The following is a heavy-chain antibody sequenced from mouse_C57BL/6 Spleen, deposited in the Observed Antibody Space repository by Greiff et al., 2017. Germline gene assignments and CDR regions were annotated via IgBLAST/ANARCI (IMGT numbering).Heavy chain of an antibody. V-gene: IGHV1-69*01. CDR3: ARAGYDEVDY. D-gene: IGHD2-2*01. J-gene: IGHJ2*01. Sequence: QVQLQQPGAELVMPGASVKLSCKASGYTFTSYWMHWVKQRPGQGLEWIGEIDPSDSYTNYNQKFKGKSTLTVDKSSSTAYMQLSSLTSEDSAVYYCARAGYDEVDYWGQGTTLTVSS. CDR2: IDPSDSYT. CDR1: GYTFTSYW.